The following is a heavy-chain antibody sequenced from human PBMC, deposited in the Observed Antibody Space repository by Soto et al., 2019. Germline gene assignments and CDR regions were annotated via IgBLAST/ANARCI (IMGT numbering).Heavy chain of an antibody. CDR2: ISYDGSNK. CDR1: GFTFSSYA. V-gene: IGHV3-30-3*01. Sequence: VGSLRLSCAASGFTFSSYAMHWVRQAPGKGLEWVAVISYDGSNKYYADSVKGRFTISRDNSKNTLYLQMNSLRAEDTAVYYCHGSLDDYWGQGSLVTVSS. J-gene: IGHJ4*02. D-gene: IGHD6-13*01. CDR3: HGSLDDY.